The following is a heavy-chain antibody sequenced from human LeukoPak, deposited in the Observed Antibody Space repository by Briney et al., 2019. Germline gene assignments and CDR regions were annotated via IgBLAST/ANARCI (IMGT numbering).Heavy chain of an antibody. D-gene: IGHD6-6*01. Sequence: SGPTLVKPTQTLTLTCTFSGFSLTTSGVGVGWIRQPPGKALEWLALIYWDDDKRYSPSLKSRLTITKDTSKNQVVLTMTNMDPVDTATYYCAHNRITSSGSSETSWFDPWGQGTLVTVSS. CDR1: GFSLTTSGVG. J-gene: IGHJ5*02. V-gene: IGHV2-5*02. CDR2: IYWDDDK. CDR3: AHNRITSSGSSETSWFDP.